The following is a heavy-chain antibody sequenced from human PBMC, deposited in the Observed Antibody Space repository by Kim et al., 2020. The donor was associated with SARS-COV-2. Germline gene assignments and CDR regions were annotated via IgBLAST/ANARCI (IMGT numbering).Heavy chain of an antibody. J-gene: IGHJ4*02. D-gene: IGHD6-13*01. CDR1: GGSISSYY. V-gene: IGHV4-59*01. CDR3: ARDSGYSSSWSFDY. Sequence: SETLSLTCTVSGGSISSYYWSWIRQPPGKGLEWIGYIYYSGSTNYNPSLKSRVTISVDTSKNQFSLKLSSVTAADTAVYYCARDSGYSSSWSFDYWGQGTLVTVSS. CDR2: IYYSGST.